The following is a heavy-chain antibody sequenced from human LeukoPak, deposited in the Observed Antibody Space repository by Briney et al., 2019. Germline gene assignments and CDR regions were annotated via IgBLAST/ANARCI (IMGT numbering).Heavy chain of an antibody. CDR2: ISSSGSTI. V-gene: IGHV3-11*01. J-gene: IGHJ4*02. Sequence: GGSLRLSCAASGFTFSDYYMSWIRQAPGKELEWVSYISSSGSTIYYADSVKGRFTISRDNAKNSLYLQMNSLRAEDTAVYYCASPGPDSSGWWGVGYWGQGTLVTVSS. CDR1: GFTFSDYY. D-gene: IGHD6-19*01. CDR3: ASPGPDSSGWWGVGY.